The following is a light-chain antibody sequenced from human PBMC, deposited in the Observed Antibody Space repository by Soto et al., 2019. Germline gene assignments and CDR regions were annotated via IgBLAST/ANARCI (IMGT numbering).Light chain of an antibody. V-gene: IGKV1-5*01. Sequence: DIQMTQSPSTLAASVGDRVTITCRASQNINRWLAWYQQKPGKAPKVLIYDASSLESGVPSRFSGSVSGTKFTLTITSLQPDDFAIYYCKQYDGYFGPG. CDR3: KQYDGY. CDR1: QNINRW. J-gene: IGKJ3*01. CDR2: DAS.